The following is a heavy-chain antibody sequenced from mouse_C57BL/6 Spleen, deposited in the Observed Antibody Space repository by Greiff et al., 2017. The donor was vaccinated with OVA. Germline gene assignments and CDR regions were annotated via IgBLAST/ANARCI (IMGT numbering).Heavy chain of an antibody. CDR1: GFTFSDYY. D-gene: IGHD1-1*01. J-gene: IGHJ2*01. V-gene: IGHV5-16*01. CDR3: ARDRDYGSNYFDY. Sequence: DVHLVESEGGLVQPGSSMKLSCTASGFTFSDYYMAWVRQVPEKGLEWVANINYDGSSTYYLDSLKSRFIISRDNAKNILYLQMSSLKSEDTATYYCARDRDYGSNYFDYWGQGTTLTVSS. CDR2: INYDGSST.